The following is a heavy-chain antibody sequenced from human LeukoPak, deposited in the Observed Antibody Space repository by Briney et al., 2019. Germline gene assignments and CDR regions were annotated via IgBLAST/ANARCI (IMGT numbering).Heavy chain of an antibody. CDR2: IRSNGDTT. Sequence: GGSLRLSCTASGFTFSSLAMTWVRQAPGKGLEWVSTIRSNGDTTYNADSVKGRFTISRDNSKNMLYLELNSLRVEDTATFYCAKGQELDDGVFDSWGQGTMVTVSS. D-gene: IGHD1-1*01. V-gene: IGHV3-23*01. CDR1: GFTFSSLA. J-gene: IGHJ4*02. CDR3: AKGQELDDGVFDS.